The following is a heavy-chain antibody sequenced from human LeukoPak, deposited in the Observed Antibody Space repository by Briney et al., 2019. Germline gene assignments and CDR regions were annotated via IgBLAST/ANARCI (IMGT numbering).Heavy chain of an antibody. D-gene: IGHD4/OR15-4a*01. CDR2: ISGSGGST. CDR1: GFTFRRRG. CDR3: ATPAPHGADPSLYYYYMDV. Sequence: GGSLRLSCAASGFTFRRRGMSWVRQAPGKGLEWVSSISGSGGSTFYGDSVKGRFTISRDNSKNTLYLQMNSLRAEDTAVYYCATPAPHGADPSLYYYYMDVWGKGTTFTISS. J-gene: IGHJ6*03. V-gene: IGHV3-23*01.